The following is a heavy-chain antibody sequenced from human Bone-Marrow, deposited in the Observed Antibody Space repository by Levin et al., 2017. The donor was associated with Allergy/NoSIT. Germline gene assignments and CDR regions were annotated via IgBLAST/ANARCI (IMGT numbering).Heavy chain of an antibody. J-gene: IGHJ5*02. D-gene: IGHD5-12*01. CDR2: IDEDGSEK. CDR3: AIGSGWLRFATS. CDR1: GFTFRGHW. V-gene: IGHV3-7*01. Sequence: PGGSLRLSCAASGFTFRGHWMSWVRQAPGKGLEWVANIDEDGSEKYYVDSVKGRFTISRDNAKNSLSLQMNSLRVEDTAVFFCAIGSGWLRFATSWGQGTLVTVSS.